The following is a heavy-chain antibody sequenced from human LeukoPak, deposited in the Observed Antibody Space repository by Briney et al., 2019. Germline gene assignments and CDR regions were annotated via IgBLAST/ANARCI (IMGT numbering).Heavy chain of an antibody. Sequence: PGGSVRSSCEPSGFTFSRYGMHGVRQAPGKGLEWAQLIWDHRSHKHYGNSVKGRFTISRDNSRNTLYVQMNSLRAEDTAVYYCARDSQAGIAAAGTIPGMDVWGQGTTVNVSS. CDR1: GFTFSRYG. CDR3: ARDSQAGIAAAGTIPGMDV. V-gene: IGHV3-33*01. D-gene: IGHD6-13*01. J-gene: IGHJ6*02. CDR2: IWDHRSHK.